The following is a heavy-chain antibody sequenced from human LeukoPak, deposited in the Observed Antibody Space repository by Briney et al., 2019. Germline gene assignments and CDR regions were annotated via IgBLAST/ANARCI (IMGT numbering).Heavy chain of an antibody. CDR1: GYTFTGYY. V-gene: IGHV1-2*02. D-gene: IGHD3-10*01. CDR2: INPNSGGT. CDR3: ARELANHLWFGEFRTFDY. Sequence: GASVKVSCKASGYTFTGYYIHWVRQAPGQGLEWMGWINPNSGGTNYAQKFQGRVTMTRDTSISTAYMELSRLRSDDTAVYYCARELANHLWFGEFRTFDYWGQGTLVTVSS. J-gene: IGHJ4*02.